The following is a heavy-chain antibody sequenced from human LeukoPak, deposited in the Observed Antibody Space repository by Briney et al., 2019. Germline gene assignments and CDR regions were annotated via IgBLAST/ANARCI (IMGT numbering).Heavy chain of an antibody. CDR3: AREVTVAGTFYFYMDV. V-gene: IGHV4-59*11. CDR2: IYYGGRT. CDR1: GGSISSHY. D-gene: IGHD6-19*01. J-gene: IGHJ6*03. Sequence: SETLSLTCSVSGGSISSHYWTWVRQPPGQALEFIGYIYYGGRTQYNPSLKSRVTMTMDTSKNQFSLRLSSVSAADTAVYYCAREVTVAGTFYFYMDVWGKGTTVTVSS.